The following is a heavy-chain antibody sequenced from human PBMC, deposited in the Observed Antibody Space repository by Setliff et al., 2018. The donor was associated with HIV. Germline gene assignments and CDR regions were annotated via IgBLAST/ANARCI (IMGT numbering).Heavy chain of an antibody. V-gene: IGHV3-21*06. D-gene: IGHD6-13*01. CDR3: ARNPRPIAAAGFDLDY. CDR2: ISSSSSYI. Sequence: GGSLRLSCAASGFTFSTYRMNWVRQAPGKGLEWVSSISSSSSYIYYADSVKGRFAISRGNAKNSIHLQMNSLRAEDAAVYYCARNPRPIAAAGFDLDYWGQGTMVTVSS. CDR1: GFTFSTYR. J-gene: IGHJ4*02.